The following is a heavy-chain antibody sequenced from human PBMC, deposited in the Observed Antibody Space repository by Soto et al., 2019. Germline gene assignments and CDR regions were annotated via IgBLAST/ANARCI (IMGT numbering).Heavy chain of an antibody. V-gene: IGHV4-34*01. CDR3: ARDFGYSSSWYVAVESYYYYGMDV. CDR1: GGSFGGYY. CDR2: INHSGST. D-gene: IGHD6-13*01. J-gene: IGHJ6*02. Sequence: SETLSLTCGVSGGSFGGYYWAWIRQPPGKGLEWIGEINHSGSTNYNPSLKSRVTISVDTSKNQFSLKLSSVTAADTAVYYCARDFGYSSSWYVAVESYYYYGMDVWGQGTTVTVSS.